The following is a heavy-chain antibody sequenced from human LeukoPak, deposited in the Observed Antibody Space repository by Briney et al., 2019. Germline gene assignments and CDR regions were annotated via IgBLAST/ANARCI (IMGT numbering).Heavy chain of an antibody. CDR2: ISAYNGNT. Sequence: ASVKVSCKASGYTFTSYGISWVRQAPGPGLEWMGWISAYNGNTNYAQKLQGRVTMTTDTSTSTAYMELRSLRSDDTAVYYCARDSQYCSSTSCYGTDDYWGQGTLVTVSS. D-gene: IGHD2-2*01. J-gene: IGHJ4*02. CDR3: ARDSQYCSSTSCYGTDDY. V-gene: IGHV1-18*04. CDR1: GYTFTSYG.